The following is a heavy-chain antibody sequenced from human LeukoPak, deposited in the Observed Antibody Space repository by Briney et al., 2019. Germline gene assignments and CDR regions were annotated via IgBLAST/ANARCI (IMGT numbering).Heavy chain of an antibody. CDR2: ISTGDTT. J-gene: IGHJ4*02. Sequence: GGSLRLSCAASGFTFSDYAMSWVRQAPGKGLEWLSTISTGDTTYSADSVKGRFTISRDISKSTLYLQMNSVGVGDTAVHYCAKKDYAGFHWGQGTLVAVSS. CDR1: GFTFSDYA. CDR3: AKKDYAGFH. D-gene: IGHD4-17*01. V-gene: IGHV3-23*01.